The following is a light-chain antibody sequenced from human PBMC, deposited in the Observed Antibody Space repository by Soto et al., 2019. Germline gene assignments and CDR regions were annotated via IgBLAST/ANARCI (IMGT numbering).Light chain of an antibody. J-gene: IGLJ3*02. CDR3: SSYTSISTWV. CDR1: SSDVGGYNY. Sequence: QSVLTQPASVSGSPGQSITIPCTGTSSDVGGYNYVSWYQQHPGKAPKLMIYEVSNRPSGVSNRFSASKSGNTASLTISGLQAEDEADYYCSSYTSISTWVF. V-gene: IGLV2-14*01. CDR2: EVS.